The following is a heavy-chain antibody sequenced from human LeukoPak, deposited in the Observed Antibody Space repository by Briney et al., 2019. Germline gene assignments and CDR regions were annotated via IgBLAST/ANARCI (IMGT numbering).Heavy chain of an antibody. J-gene: IGHJ4*02. Sequence: TGGSLRLSCAASGFTVSSNYMNWVRQAPGKGLEWVSYITSSGSAIYYADSVKGRFTISRDNAKNSLYLQMNSLRAEDTSVYYCARDGVAIATGYFDYWGQGTLVTVSS. CDR1: GFTVSSNY. CDR2: ITSSGSAI. CDR3: ARDGVAIATGYFDY. D-gene: IGHD1-26*01. V-gene: IGHV3-48*03.